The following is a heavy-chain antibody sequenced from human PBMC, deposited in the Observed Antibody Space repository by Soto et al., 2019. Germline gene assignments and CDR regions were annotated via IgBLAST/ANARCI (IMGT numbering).Heavy chain of an antibody. J-gene: IGHJ4*02. Sequence: GGSLRLSCAASGFTVSSNYMSWVRQAPGKGLEWVSVIYSGGSTYYADSVKGRFTISRGNSKNTLYLQMNSLRAEDTAVYYCARSYCVYCFDYWGQGTLVTVSS. CDR1: GFTVSSNY. CDR3: ARSYCVYCFDY. CDR2: IYSGGST. V-gene: IGHV3-66*01. D-gene: IGHD2-21*01.